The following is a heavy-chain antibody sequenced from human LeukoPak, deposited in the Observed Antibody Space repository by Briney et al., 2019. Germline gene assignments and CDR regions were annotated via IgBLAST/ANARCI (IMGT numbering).Heavy chain of an antibody. J-gene: IGHJ6*04. CDR1: GFTFSSYG. D-gene: IGHD2-15*01. V-gene: IGHV3-33*01. CDR2: IWYDGSNK. CDR3: ARCRGYCYYHYGMDV. Sequence: GRSLRLSCAASGFTFSSYGMHWVRQAPGKGLEWVAVIWYDGSNKYYADSVKGRFTISRDNSKNTLYLQMNSLRAEDTAVYYCARCRGYCYYHYGMDVWGKGTTVTVSS.